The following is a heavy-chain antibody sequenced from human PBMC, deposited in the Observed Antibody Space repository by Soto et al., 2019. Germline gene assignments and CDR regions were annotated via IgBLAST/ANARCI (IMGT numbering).Heavy chain of an antibody. Sequence: EVQLVESGGGLVQPGGSLRLSCAASGFTFDDYAMHWVRQAPGKGLEWVSGIGWNSGSIGYADSVKGRFTISRDNAKNSLDLQMNSLRAEDTAFYYCAKGNKHSGYDWGYFDYWGQGTLVTVSS. J-gene: IGHJ4*03. CDR2: IGWNSGSI. D-gene: IGHD5-12*01. CDR1: GFTFDDYA. V-gene: IGHV3-9*01. CDR3: AKGNKHSGYDWGYFDY.